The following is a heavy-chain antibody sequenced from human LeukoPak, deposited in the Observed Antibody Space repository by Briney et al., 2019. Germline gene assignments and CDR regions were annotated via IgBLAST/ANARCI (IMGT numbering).Heavy chain of an antibody. Sequence: GASVKVSCKASGYTFTSYYLHWVRQAPGQGLEWMGIINPSGGSTSYAQKFQGRVTMTRDTSTSTVYMELSSLRSEDTAVYYCARTLTLPNWFDRSGQGTLVTVSS. CDR3: ARTLTLPNWFDR. CDR2: INPSGGST. CDR1: GYTFTSYY. J-gene: IGHJ5*02. V-gene: IGHV1-46*01. D-gene: IGHD2-21*02.